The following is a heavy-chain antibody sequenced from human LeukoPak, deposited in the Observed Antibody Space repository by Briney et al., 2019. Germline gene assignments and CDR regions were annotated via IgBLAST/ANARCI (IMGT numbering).Heavy chain of an antibody. Sequence: ASVKVSCKASGYIFSNYYIHWVRQAPGQGFEWMGIINPSAASTTYAQKFQGRVTMTRDTSTSTVYMELSSLRSEDTAVYYCARGHVPAYVGIDYWGQGTLVTVSS. CDR2: INPSAAST. V-gene: IGHV1-46*01. CDR1: GYIFSNYY. D-gene: IGHD1-26*01. J-gene: IGHJ4*02. CDR3: ARGHVPAYVGIDY.